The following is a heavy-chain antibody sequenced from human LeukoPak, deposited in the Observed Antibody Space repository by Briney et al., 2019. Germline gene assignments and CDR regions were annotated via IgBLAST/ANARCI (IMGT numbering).Heavy chain of an antibody. D-gene: IGHD1-7*01. CDR1: GFPFSNYA. CDR3: VRVGNYREFDY. CDR2: ISSNGDAT. J-gene: IGHJ4*02. Sequence: QPGGSLRLTCAASGFPFSNYALHWVRQAPGKGLEYVSAISSNGDATFYANSVKGRFTISRDNSKNTLYLQMGSLRAEDMAVYYCVRVGNYREFDYWGQGTLVTVSS. V-gene: IGHV3-64*01.